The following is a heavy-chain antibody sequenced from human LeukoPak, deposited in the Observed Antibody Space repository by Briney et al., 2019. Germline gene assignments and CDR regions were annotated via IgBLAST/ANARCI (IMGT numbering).Heavy chain of an antibody. V-gene: IGHV4-34*01. CDR2: INHSGST. CDR1: GGSFSGYH. Sequence: SETLSLTCAVYGGSFSGYHWSWIRQPPGKGLEWIGEINHSGSTNYNPSLKSRVTISVDTSKNQFSLKLSSVTAADTAVYYCARQGTQGLLWFGELFPPSLQNWFDPWGQGTLVTVSS. CDR3: ARQGTQGLLWFGELFPPSLQNWFDP. J-gene: IGHJ5*02. D-gene: IGHD3-10*01.